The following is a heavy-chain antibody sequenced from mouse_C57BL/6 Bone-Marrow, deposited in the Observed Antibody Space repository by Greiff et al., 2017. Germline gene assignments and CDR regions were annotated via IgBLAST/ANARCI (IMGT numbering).Heavy chain of an antibody. Sequence: VQLQQSGAELVRPGASVKLSCTASGFNIKDYYMHWVKQRPEQGLEWIGRIDPEDGDTEYAPKFQGKATMTADTSSNTAYLQLSSLTSEDTAVYYGTTKGPGGNYAMDYWGQGTSVTVSS. CDR3: TTKGPGGNYAMDY. D-gene: IGHD3-1*01. J-gene: IGHJ4*01. CDR2: IDPEDGDT. V-gene: IGHV14-1*01. CDR1: GFNIKDYY.